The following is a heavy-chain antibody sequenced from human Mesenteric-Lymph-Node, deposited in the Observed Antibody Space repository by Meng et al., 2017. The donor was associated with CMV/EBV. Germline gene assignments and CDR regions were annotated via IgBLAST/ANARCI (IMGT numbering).Heavy chain of an antibody. Sequence: SCRASGHMFTGFYIHWVRQAPGQGLEWMGWIDFNSGGTIYPQNFQGRVTMTRDTSITTVYMELTRLRSDDTAVYYCARDDYYESPGAPWGQGTLVTVSS. V-gene: IGHV1-2*02. D-gene: IGHD3-22*01. CDR2: IDFNSGGT. CDR3: ARDDYYESPGAP. J-gene: IGHJ1*01. CDR1: GHMFTGFY.